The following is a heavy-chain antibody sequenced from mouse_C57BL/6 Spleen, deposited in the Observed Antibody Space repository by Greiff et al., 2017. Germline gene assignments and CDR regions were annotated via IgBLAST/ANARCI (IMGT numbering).Heavy chain of an antibody. CDR2: IDPENGDT. CDR1: GFNIKDDY. D-gene: IGHD2-3*01. V-gene: IGHV14-4*01. Sequence: DVKLQESGAELVRPGASVKLSCTASGFNIKDDYMHWVKQRPEQGLEWIGWIDPENGDTEYASKFQGKATITADTSSNTAYLQLSSLTSEDTAVYYCTTPYDGYYGDAMDYWGQGTSVTVSS. J-gene: IGHJ4*01. CDR3: TTPYDGYYGDAMDY.